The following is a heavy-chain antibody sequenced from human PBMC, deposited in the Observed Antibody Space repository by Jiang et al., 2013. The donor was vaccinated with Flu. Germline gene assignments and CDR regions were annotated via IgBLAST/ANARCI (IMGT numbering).Heavy chain of an antibody. D-gene: IGHD3-10*01. V-gene: IGHV4-39*07. CDR1: GASFSGSNSY. J-gene: IGHJ1*01. CDR2: IYYSGST. Sequence: LLKPSETLSLTCTVSGASFSGSNSYWGWIRQPPGKGLEWIGSIYYSGSTYYNPSLKSRVTISLDTSKKQFSLKLSSVTAADTAVYYCASQHWDHGSGSYYMNHWGQGPWSTVSS. CDR3: ASQHWDHGSGSYYMNH.